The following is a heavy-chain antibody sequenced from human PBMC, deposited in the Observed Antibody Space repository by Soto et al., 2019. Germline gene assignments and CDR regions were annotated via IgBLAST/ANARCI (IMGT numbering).Heavy chain of an antibody. J-gene: IGHJ6*02. Sequence: GASVKVSCKASGYTFTSYDINWVRQATGQGLEWMGWMNPNSGNTGYAQKFQGRVTMTRNTSISTAYMELSSLRSEDTAVYYCARGRYMITLGGVIAFYYYYGMDVWGQGTTVTVSS. CDR3: ARGRYMITLGGVIAFYYYYGMDV. V-gene: IGHV1-8*01. CDR2: MNPNSGNT. D-gene: IGHD3-16*02. CDR1: GYTFTSYD.